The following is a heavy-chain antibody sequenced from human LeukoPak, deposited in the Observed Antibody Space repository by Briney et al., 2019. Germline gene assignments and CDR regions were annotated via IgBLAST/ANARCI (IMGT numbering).Heavy chain of an antibody. Sequence: PGRSLRLSCAASGFTFSSYGMHWVRQAPGKGLEWVAVISYDGSNKYYADSVKGRFTISRDNSKNTLYLQMNSLRAEDTAVYYCAKDRYSSGWYSDYRGQGTLVTVSS. V-gene: IGHV3-30*18. CDR2: ISYDGSNK. D-gene: IGHD6-19*01. J-gene: IGHJ4*02. CDR1: GFTFSSYG. CDR3: AKDRYSSGWYSDY.